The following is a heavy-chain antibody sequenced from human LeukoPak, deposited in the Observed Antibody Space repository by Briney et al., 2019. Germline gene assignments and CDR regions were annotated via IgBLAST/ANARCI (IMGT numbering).Heavy chain of an antibody. D-gene: IGHD6-6*01. J-gene: IGHJ4*02. CDR3: ARDKGTSYVSSFDY. CDR1: GFTFSSYA. V-gene: IGHV3-23*01. CDR2: ISGSGGST. Sequence: GGSLRLSCAASGFTFSSYAMSWVRQAPGKGLEWVSAISGSGGSTYYADSVKGRFTISRDNSKNTLYLQMNSLRAADTAVYYCARDKGTSYVSSFDYWGQGTLVTVSS.